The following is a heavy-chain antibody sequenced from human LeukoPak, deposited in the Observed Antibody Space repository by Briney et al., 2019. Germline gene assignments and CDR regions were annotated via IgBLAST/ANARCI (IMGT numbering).Heavy chain of an antibody. CDR2: IIPILGIA. V-gene: IGHV1-69*04. CDR3: ARLGVAVAATGKNYFDY. J-gene: IGHJ4*02. Sequence: VASVKVSCKASGGTFSSYAISWVRQAPGQGLEWMARIIPILGIANYAQKFQGRVTITADKSTSTAYMELSSLRSEDTAVYYCARLGVAVAATGKNYFDYWGQGTLVTVSS. CDR1: GGTFSSYA. D-gene: IGHD6-19*01.